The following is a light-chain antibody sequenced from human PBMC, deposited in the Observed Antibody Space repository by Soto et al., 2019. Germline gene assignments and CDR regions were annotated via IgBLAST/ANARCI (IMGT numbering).Light chain of an antibody. V-gene: IGLV2-8*01. CDR3: SSYAGSNKVV. CDR1: SGDVGGYNY. CDR2: EVS. Sequence: QSALTQPPSASGSPGQSVTISCTGTSGDVGGYNYVSWYQQHPGKAPKLMIYEVSKRPSGVPDRFSGSKSGNTASLTVSGLQAEDEADYYCSSYAGSNKVVFGGGTKLTVL. J-gene: IGLJ2*01.